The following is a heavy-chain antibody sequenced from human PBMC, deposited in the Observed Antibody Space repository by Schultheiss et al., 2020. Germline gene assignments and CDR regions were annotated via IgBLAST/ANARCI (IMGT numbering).Heavy chain of an antibody. Sequence: GGSLRLSCAASGFTFSSYAMHWVRQAPGKGLEWVAVISYDGSNKYYADSVKGRFTISRDNSKNTLYLQMNSLRAEDTAVYYCARVYDFWSGYYAEHFDYWGQGTLVTVSS. V-gene: IGHV3-30-3*01. CDR1: GFTFSSYA. CDR3: ARVYDFWSGYYAEHFDY. J-gene: IGHJ4*02. CDR2: ISYDGSNK. D-gene: IGHD3-3*01.